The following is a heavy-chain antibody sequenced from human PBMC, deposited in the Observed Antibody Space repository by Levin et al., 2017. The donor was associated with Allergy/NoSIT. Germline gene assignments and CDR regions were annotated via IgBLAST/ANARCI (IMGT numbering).Heavy chain of an antibody. Sequence: GESLKISCKGSGYSFTSYWIGWVRQMPGKGLEWMGIIYPGDSDTRYSPSFQGQVTISADKSISTAYLQWSSLKASDTAMYYCARPFDDILTGYYKGFDAFDIWGQGTMVTVSS. CDR1: GYSFTSYW. D-gene: IGHD3-9*01. CDR3: ARPFDDILTGYYKGFDAFDI. V-gene: IGHV5-51*01. CDR2: IYPGDSDT. J-gene: IGHJ3*02.